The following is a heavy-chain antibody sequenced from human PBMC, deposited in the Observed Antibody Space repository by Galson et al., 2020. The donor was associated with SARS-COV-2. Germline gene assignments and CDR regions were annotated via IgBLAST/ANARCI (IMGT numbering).Heavy chain of an antibody. CDR1: GGSISSGTYY. CDR2: IYYSGST. D-gene: IGHD3-16*01. Sequence: SETLSLTCTVSGGSISSGTYYWSWIRQHPGKGLEWIGYIYYSGSTYYNPSLKSRVTISLDTSKNQFSLKLTSVTAADTAVYYCTRYDGQFDYWGQGTLVTVSS. CDR3: TRYDGQFDY. J-gene: IGHJ4*02. V-gene: IGHV4-31*03.